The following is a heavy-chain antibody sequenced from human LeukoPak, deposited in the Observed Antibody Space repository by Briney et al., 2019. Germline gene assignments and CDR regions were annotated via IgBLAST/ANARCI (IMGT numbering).Heavy chain of an antibody. D-gene: IGHD6-13*01. CDR1: GYTFTSYG. CDR2: ISAYNGNT. J-gene: IGHJ3*02. V-gene: IGHV1-18*01. Sequence: GASVKVSCKASGYTFTSYGISWVRQAPGQGLEWMGWISAYNGNTNYAQKLQGRVTMTTDTSTSTAYMELRSLRSDDTAVYYCAGARLAAAGSAFDIWGQGTMVTVSS. CDR3: AGARLAAAGSAFDI.